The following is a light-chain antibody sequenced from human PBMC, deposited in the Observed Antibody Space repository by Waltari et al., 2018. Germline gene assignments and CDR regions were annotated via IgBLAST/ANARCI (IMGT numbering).Light chain of an antibody. J-gene: IGKJ5*01. CDR3: HQYYIPPLT. CDR2: WAS. V-gene: IGKV4-1*01. CDR1: QSVLSTSNRKTY. Sequence: DIVMTQSPDSLAVSLGERATINCKSSQSVLSTSNRKTYIAWDQQKPGQTPRLLMNWASTRASGVPDRFSGGGSGTDFTLTVSSLQAEDVAVYYCHQYYIPPLTFGQGTRLEIK.